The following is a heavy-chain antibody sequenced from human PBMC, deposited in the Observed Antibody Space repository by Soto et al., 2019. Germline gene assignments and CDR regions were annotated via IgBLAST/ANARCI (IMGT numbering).Heavy chain of an antibody. CDR2: IHHSGST. J-gene: IGHJ4*02. Sequence: PSETLSLTCAVYGGSFTGYYWSWIRQPPGKGLEWIGGIHHSGSTHYNPPLKSRVTMSLDTSKNQFSLKVRSVTAADTAVYYCAREAAAATRGAFGYWGQGTLFTVSS. CDR1: GGSFTGYY. D-gene: IGHD6-13*01. V-gene: IGHV4-34*01. CDR3: AREAAAATRGAFGY.